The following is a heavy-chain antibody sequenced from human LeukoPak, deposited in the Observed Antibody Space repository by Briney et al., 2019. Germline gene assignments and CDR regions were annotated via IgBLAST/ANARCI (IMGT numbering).Heavy chain of an antibody. Sequence: PGGSLRLSCAASGFTFSTDAMHWVRQAPGKGLEWVAFIRHDGTNQYYADSVKGRFTISRDNSKNTLYLQMNSLRAEDTALYYCVNLTPNDAYDIWGQGTMVTVSS. CDR1: GFTFSTDA. CDR3: VNLTPNDAYDI. D-gene: IGHD2-15*01. J-gene: IGHJ3*02. CDR2: IRHDGTNQ. V-gene: IGHV3-30*02.